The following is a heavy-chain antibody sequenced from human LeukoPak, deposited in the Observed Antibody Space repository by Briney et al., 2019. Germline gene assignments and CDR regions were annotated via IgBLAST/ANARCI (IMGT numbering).Heavy chain of an antibody. CDR1: GVPISTYY. CDR2: VYYNGDI. V-gene: IGHV4-59*01. Sequence: SETLSLTCSVSGVPISTYYWSWLRQSPGKGLEWITYVYYNGDIMYNPSLKSRVTISLDTSKNQFSLSMTSVTAADTAVYFCATTWYYDSRGYLFDDWGHGTLVTVSS. CDR3: ATTWYYDSRGYLFDD. J-gene: IGHJ4*01. D-gene: IGHD3-22*01.